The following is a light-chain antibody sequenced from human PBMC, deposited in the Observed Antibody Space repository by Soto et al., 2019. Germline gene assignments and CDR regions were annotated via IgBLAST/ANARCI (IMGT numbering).Light chain of an antibody. J-gene: IGKJ1*01. CDR2: GAS. Sequence: EIVITQSPATLSVSPGERATLSCRASQSIGSNLAWYQQKPGQAPRLLIYGASSRATGIPDRFSGSGSGTDFTLTISSLEPEDFAVYYCQQYGSSPWTVGQGTKVDIK. V-gene: IGKV3-20*01. CDR1: QSIGSN. CDR3: QQYGSSPWT.